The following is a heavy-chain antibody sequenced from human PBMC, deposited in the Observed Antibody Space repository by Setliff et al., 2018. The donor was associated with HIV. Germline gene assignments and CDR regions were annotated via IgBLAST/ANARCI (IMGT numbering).Heavy chain of an antibody. CDR2: IWYDGSNK. V-gene: IGHV3-33*01. D-gene: IGHD2-15*01. CDR3: VRGLGSEFDY. J-gene: IGHJ4*02. CDR1: GFTFSSYG. Sequence: PGGSLRLSCAASGFTFSSYGMHWVRQAPGKGLEWVAVIWYDGSNKYYADSVKGRFTISRDNSKNTVYLQMNSLRPEDTAVYYCVRGLGSEFDYWGQGTLVTVSS.